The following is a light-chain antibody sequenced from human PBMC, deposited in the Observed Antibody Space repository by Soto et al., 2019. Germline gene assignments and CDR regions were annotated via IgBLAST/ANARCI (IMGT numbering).Light chain of an antibody. V-gene: IGKV3-15*01. CDR2: DAS. CDR1: QSVSSN. J-gene: IGKJ1*01. Sequence: EIVLTQSPGTLSLSPGERATLSCRVSQSVSSNLAWYQQKPGQAPRLLIYDASSRATGIPARFSGSGSGTEFTLTISSLQSEDFAVYYCLHYNKWPRWTFGQGTKVDIK. CDR3: LHYNKWPRWT.